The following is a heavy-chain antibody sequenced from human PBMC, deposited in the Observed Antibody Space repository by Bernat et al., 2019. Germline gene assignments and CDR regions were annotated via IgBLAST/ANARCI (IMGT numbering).Heavy chain of an antibody. V-gene: IGHV3-33*01. CDR2: IWYDGSKK. Sequence: QVQLVESGGGVVQPGRSLRLSCAASGFTFSGYGFHWVRQAPGKGLEWVAVIWYDGSKKYYADSVKGRFTISRDDSKNTLYLQMNSLRAEDTAVYYCARDISSTNHYFDYWGQGTLVTVSS. CDR1: GFTFSGYG. D-gene: IGHD2-8*01. CDR3: ARDISSTNHYFDY. J-gene: IGHJ4*02.